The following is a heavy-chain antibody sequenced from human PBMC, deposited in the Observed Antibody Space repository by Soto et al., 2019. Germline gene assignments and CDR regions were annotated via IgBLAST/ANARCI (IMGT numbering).Heavy chain of an antibody. V-gene: IGHV3-66*01. Sequence: PGGSLRLSCAASGFTFSTSAMSWVRQAPGKGLEWVSVIYSNDNTYYADSVKGRFTISRDNSKNTLYLQMNSLRAEDTAVYYCARPLYTYCSGGSCGPPGYYYGMDVWGQGTTVTVSS. CDR3: ARPLYTYCSGGSCGPPGYYYGMDV. CDR2: IYSNDNT. J-gene: IGHJ6*02. D-gene: IGHD2-15*01. CDR1: GFTFSTSA.